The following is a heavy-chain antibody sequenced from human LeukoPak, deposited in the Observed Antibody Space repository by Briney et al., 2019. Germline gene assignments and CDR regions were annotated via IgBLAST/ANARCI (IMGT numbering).Heavy chain of an antibody. J-gene: IGHJ4*02. D-gene: IGHD2-2*01. CDR1: GFTFDDYA. V-gene: IGHV3-9*01. CDR2: ISWNSGSI. CDR3: AKDDCSSTSCSVDY. Sequence: PGGSLRLSCAASGFTFDDYAMYWVRQAPGKGLEWVSGISWNSGSIGYADSVKGRFTISRDNAKNSLYLQMNSLRAEDTALYYCAKDDCSSTSCSVDYWGQGTLVTVSS.